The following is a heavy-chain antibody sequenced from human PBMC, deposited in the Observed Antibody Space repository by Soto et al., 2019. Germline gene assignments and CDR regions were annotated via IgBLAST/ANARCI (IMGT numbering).Heavy chain of an antibody. J-gene: IGHJ6*03. V-gene: IGHV4-34*01. CDR2: INHSGST. D-gene: IGHD2-2*01. CDR1: GGSFSGYY. CDR3: ARRKRYCSSTSCRRGYYYYMDV. Sequence: NPSETLSLTCAVYGGSFSGYYWSWIRQPPGKGLEWIGEINHSGSTNYNPSLKSRVTISVDTSKNQFSLKLSSVTAADTAVYYCARRKRYCSSTSCRRGYYYYMDVWGKGTTVTVSS.